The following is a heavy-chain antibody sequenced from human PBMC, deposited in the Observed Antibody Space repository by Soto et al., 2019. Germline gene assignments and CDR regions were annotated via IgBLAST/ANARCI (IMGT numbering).Heavy chain of an antibody. J-gene: IGHJ5*02. CDR3: AREDRITMVRGVAPGGWFDP. Sequence: QVQLVQSGAEVKKPGASVKVSCKASGYTFTSYGISWVRQAPGQGLEWMGWISAYNGNTNYAQKLQGRVTMTTDTSTSTAYMELRSLRSDDTAVYYRAREDRITMVRGVAPGGWFDPWGQGTLVTVSS. CDR2: ISAYNGNT. V-gene: IGHV1-18*01. D-gene: IGHD3-10*01. CDR1: GYTFTSYG.